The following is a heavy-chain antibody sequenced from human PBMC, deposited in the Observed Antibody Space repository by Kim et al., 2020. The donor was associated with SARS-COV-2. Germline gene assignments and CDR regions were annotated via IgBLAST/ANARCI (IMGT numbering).Heavy chain of an antibody. CDR1: GGSISSGGYY. D-gene: IGHD2-2*01. CDR3: ARRGGYCSSTSCYWSRVGIDY. Sequence: SETLSLTCTVSGGSISSGGYYWSWIRQHPGKGLEWIGYIYYSGSTYYNPSLKSRVTISVDTSKNQFSLKLSSVTAADTAVYYCARRGGYCSSTSCYWSRVGIDYWGQGTLVTVSS. J-gene: IGHJ4*02. V-gene: IGHV4-31*03. CDR2: IYYSGST.